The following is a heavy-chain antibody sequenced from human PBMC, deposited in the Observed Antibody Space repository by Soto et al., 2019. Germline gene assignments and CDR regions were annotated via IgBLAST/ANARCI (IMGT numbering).Heavy chain of an antibody. V-gene: IGHV3-30*18. CDR2: ISYDGSTK. CDR1: GFTFSSYG. J-gene: IGHJ6*02. D-gene: IGHD6-19*01. Sequence: GGSLRLSCAASGFTFSSYGMHWVRQAPGKGLEWVAVISYDGSTKYYADSVKGRFTISRDNSKNTLYLQMDGLRAEDTAVYYCAKDRSVAGQTFYYYVMGVWGQGSTVIVSS. CDR3: AKDRSVAGQTFYYYVMGV.